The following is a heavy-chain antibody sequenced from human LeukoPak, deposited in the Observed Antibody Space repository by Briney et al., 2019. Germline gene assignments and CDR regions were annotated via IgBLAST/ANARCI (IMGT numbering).Heavy chain of an antibody. V-gene: IGHV4-39*07. D-gene: IGHD3-9*01. CDR3: ARVTGYMIEDYFDY. CDR2: IYYSGST. J-gene: IGHJ4*02. CDR1: GGSISSSSYY. Sequence: SETLSLTCTVSGGSISSSSYYWGWIRQPPGKGLEWIGSIYYSGSTNYNPSLKSRVTISVDTSKNQFSLKLNSVTAADTAVYYCARVTGYMIEDYFDYWGQGTLVTVSS.